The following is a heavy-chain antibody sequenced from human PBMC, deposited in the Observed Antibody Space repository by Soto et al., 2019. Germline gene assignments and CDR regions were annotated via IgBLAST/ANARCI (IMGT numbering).Heavy chain of an antibody. CDR3: ARGPDMATSSYYYYGLDV. CDR1: GGSISSGGYY. V-gene: IGHV4-31*03. D-gene: IGHD6-13*01. CDR2: IYYSGST. Sequence: PSETLSLTCTVSGGSISSGGYYWSWIRQHPGKGLEWIGYIYYSGSTYYNPSLKSRITISVDTSKNQFSLKLSSVTAADTAVYYCARGPDMATSSYYYYGLDVWGQGTTVTVSS. J-gene: IGHJ6*02.